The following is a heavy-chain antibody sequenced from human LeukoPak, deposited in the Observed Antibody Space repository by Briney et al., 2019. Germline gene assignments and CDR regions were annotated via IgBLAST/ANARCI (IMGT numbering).Heavy chain of an antibody. CDR3: ATYRQVLLPFES. J-gene: IGHJ4*02. V-gene: IGHV3-48*01. CDR2: ISSFGGTI. Sequence: GGSLRLSCVASGFDFRSYSMNWVRQAPGKGLEWVSYISSFGGTIYYADSVKGRFTISRDNAKNSLYLQMNSLRADDTAVYYCATYRQVLLPFESWGQGTLVTVSS. CDR1: GFDFRSYS. D-gene: IGHD2-8*02.